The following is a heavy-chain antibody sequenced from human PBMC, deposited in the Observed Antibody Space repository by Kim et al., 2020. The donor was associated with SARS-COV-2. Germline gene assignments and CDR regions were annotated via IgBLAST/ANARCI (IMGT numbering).Heavy chain of an antibody. D-gene: IGHD3-22*01. J-gene: IGHJ4*02. CDR1: GFTFDDYT. V-gene: IGHV3-43*01. Sequence: GGSLRLSCAASGFTFDDYTMHWVRQAPGKGLEWVSLISWDGGSTYYADSVKGRFTISRDNSKNSLYLQMNSLRTEDTALYYCAKDKVGGPYYHDSSGYYLDYWGQGTLVTVSS. CDR3: AKDKVGGPYYHDSSGYYLDY. CDR2: ISWDGGST.